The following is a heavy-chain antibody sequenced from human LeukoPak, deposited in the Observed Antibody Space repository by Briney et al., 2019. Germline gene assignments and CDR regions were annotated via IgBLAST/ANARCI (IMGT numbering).Heavy chain of an antibody. CDR1: GGSISSGGYY. V-gene: IGHV4-31*03. Sequence: SETLSLTCTVSGGSISSGGYYWSWIRQHPGKGLEWIGYIYYSGSTYYNPSLKSRVTISVDTSKNQFSLKLSSVTAADTAVYYCAREDYGGNSVGVYYGMDVWGQGTTVTVSS. CDR3: AREDYGGNSVGVYYGMDV. D-gene: IGHD4-23*01. J-gene: IGHJ6*02. CDR2: IYYSGST.